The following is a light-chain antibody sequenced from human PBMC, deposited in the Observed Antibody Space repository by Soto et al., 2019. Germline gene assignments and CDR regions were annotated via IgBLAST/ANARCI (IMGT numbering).Light chain of an antibody. CDR2: DVS. V-gene: IGLV2-14*01. CDR3: SSYTSSSLYV. J-gene: IGLJ1*01. Sequence: QSALTQPASVSGSPGQSITISCTGTSSEVGGYSYVSWYQQLPGKAPKLMIYDVSDRPSGVSNRFSGSKSGNTASLTISGLQAEDEADYYCSSYTSSSLYVFGTGTQLTVL. CDR1: SSEVGGYSY.